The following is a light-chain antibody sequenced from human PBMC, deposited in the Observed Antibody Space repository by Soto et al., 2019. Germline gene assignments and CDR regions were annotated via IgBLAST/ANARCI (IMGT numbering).Light chain of an antibody. Sequence: QSALTQPASVSGSPGQSITISCTGTSSDVGIYNLVSWYQQHPGKAPKLMIYEVTKRPSGVSNRFSGSKSGNAASLTISGLQAEDESDYYCCSSAGTSYVFGTGTKVTVL. CDR2: EVT. J-gene: IGLJ1*01. CDR1: SSDVGIYNL. V-gene: IGLV2-23*02. CDR3: CSSAGTSYV.